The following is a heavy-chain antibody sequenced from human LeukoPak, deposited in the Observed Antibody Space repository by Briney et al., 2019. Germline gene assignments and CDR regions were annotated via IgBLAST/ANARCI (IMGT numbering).Heavy chain of an antibody. Sequence: PGGSLRLSCAASGFTFSCYWMSWVRQAPGQGLEWVANIKKDGSEQYYVDSVKGRFTISRDNAKTSLYLQMNSLRAEDTAVYYCARDLSGVTGYTYGRGIDYWGQGTLATVSS. CDR2: IKKDGSEQ. CDR1: GFTFSCYW. CDR3: ARDLSGVTGYTYGRGIDY. D-gene: IGHD5-18*01. J-gene: IGHJ4*02. V-gene: IGHV3-7*01.